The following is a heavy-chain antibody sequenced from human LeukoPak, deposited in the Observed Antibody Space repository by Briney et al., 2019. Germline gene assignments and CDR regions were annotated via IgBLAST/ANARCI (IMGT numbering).Heavy chain of an antibody. J-gene: IGHJ6*03. CDR3: ARQRADYFYHYLDV. CDR2: VYYGGNT. CDR1: GGSVSSTSYY. Sequence: SETLSLTCTVSGGSVSSTSYYWDWVRQPPGKGLEWIGNVYYGGNTFYNSSLESRVTISVDMSKNQFSLKLTSLTAADTAVYYCARQRADYFYHYLDVWGKGTSVTVSS. V-gene: IGHV4-39*01.